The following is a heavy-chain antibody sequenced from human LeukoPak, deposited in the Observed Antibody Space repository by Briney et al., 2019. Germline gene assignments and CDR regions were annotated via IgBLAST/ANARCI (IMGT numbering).Heavy chain of an antibody. CDR1: GFTFRTFW. J-gene: IGHJ3*02. D-gene: IGHD3-16*01. CDR3: ATSGRYAEDAFDI. CDR2: INSDGSFT. V-gene: IGHV3-74*01. Sequence: GGSLRLSCAASGFTFRTFWMHWVRQAPGKGLVWVSRINSDGSFTNYADSVKGRFTISRDNAKNTLYLRMNSLRGGDTAIYYCATSGRYAEDAFDIWGQGTMVTVSS.